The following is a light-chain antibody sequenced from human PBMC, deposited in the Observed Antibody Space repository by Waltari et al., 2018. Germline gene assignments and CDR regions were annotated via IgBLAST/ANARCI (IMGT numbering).Light chain of an antibody. V-gene: IGKV3-20*01. CDR3: QQYVESPAT. CDR1: HSVRIS. CDR2: HAS. J-gene: IGKJ1*01. Sequence: EIVLTQSPVTVSLSPGDRATFSCWASHSVRISFASYQKKPGQAPRPLIYHASSRATGIPDRFSGSGSGTDFRLTISRLEPEDFAIYYCQQYVESPATFGQGTKVEIK.